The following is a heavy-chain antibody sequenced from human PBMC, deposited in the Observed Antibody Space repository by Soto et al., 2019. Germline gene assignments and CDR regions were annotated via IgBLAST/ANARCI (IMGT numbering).Heavy chain of an antibody. D-gene: IGHD6-13*01. Sequence: ASVKVSCKASGYTFTSYGISWVRQAPGQGLEWMGWISAYNGNTNYAQKLQGRVTMTTDTSTSTAYMELRSLRPDDSAVYFCARDWYFNHGRRAYYYYGMDAWGQGTTVTVSS. CDR3: ARDWYFNHGRRAYYYYGMDA. CDR1: GYTFTSYG. V-gene: IGHV1-18*01. J-gene: IGHJ6*02. CDR2: ISAYNGNT.